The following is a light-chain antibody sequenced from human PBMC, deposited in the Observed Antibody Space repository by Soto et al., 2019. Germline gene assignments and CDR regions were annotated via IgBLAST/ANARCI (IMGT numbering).Light chain of an antibody. CDR3: QQSFVTPRT. CDR1: QPISNY. CDR2: AAS. V-gene: IGKV1-39*01. J-gene: IGKJ1*01. Sequence: DIQMTQSPSAMSASVGERVIIPCRSSQPISNYLAWFQQKPGQAPKRLIYAASTLQSGVPSRFSGSGSGTDFTLTISRLQPEDFATYYCQQSFVTPRTFGQGTKVDI.